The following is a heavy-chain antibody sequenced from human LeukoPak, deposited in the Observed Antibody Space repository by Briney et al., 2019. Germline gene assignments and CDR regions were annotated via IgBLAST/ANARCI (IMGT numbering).Heavy chain of an antibody. CDR1: GYSFTTYW. D-gene: IGHD6-13*01. CDR3: ARLQSSSWYFPKTPDY. Sequence: GESLKISCKGSGYSFTTYWIGRVRQMPGKGLEWMGIIYPGDSDTRYSPSFQGQVTISADKSISTAYLQWSSLKASDTAMYYCARLQSSSWYFPKTPDYWGQGTLVTVSS. CDR2: IYPGDSDT. V-gene: IGHV5-51*01. J-gene: IGHJ4*02.